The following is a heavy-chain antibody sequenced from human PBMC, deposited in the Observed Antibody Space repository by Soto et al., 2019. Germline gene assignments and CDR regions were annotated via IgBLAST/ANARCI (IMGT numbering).Heavy chain of an antibody. CDR2: ISSSSSYI. J-gene: IGHJ4*02. V-gene: IGHV3-21*01. D-gene: IGHD2-15*01. CDR3: ARGYHCSGGSCYSVDYFDY. Sequence: GGSLRLSCAASGFTFSSYSMNWVRQAPGKGLEWVSSISSSSSYIYYADSVKGRFTISRDNAKNSLYLQMNSLRAEDTAVYYCARGYHCSGGSCYSVDYFDYWGQGTLVTVSS. CDR1: GFTFSSYS.